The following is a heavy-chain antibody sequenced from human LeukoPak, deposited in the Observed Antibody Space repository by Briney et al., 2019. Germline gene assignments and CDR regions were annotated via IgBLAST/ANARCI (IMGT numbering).Heavy chain of an antibody. CDR1: GDSIRSYY. CDR2: IYTSGST. CDR3: AREGTYCSRTGCYDSFLDY. J-gene: IGHJ4*02. V-gene: IGHV4-4*07. Sequence: PSETLSLTCSVSGDSIRSYYWSWIRQPAGKGLEWIGRIYTSGSTNYNPSLKTRVTMSVDTSKNQFSLRLSSVTAADTAVYYCAREGTYCSRTGCYDSFLDYWGQGTLVTVSS. D-gene: IGHD2-2*01.